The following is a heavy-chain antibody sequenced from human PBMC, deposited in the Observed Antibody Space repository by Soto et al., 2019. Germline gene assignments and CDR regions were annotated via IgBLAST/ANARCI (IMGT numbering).Heavy chain of an antibody. J-gene: IGHJ4*02. CDR2: IDYNEINQ. Sequence: PGRSLRLSCAASGFTFSNYGMHWVRQAPGKGLEWVAGIDYNEINQYYIYPVKGRFTISRDPSKNTLYLQMNSLRAEDTAVYYCARDFCPVPTCHDLWGQGVLVTVS. V-gene: IGHV3-33*01. D-gene: IGHD3-3*01. CDR1: GFTFSNYG. CDR3: ARDFCPVPTCHDL.